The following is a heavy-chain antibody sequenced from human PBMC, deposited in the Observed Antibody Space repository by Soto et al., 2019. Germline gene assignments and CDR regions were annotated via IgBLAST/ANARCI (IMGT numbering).Heavy chain of an antibody. CDR3: AHKLSPGPFAY. Sequence: SGPTLVNPTQTLTLTCTLSGFSLTSSLVGVGWIRQPPEKALEWLGIIYWDDDKRYSPSLKSRLTITKDTSKNQVVLTMTNVDPVDTATYYCAHKLSPGPFAYWGQGTLVTVSS. CDR1: GFSLTSSLVG. V-gene: IGHV2-5*02. CDR2: IYWDDDK. J-gene: IGHJ4*02. D-gene: IGHD7-27*01.